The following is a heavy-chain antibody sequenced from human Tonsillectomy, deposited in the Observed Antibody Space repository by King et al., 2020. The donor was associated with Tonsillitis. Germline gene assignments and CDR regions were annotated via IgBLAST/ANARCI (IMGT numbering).Heavy chain of an antibody. CDR2: IYTSGST. CDR1: GGSISSYY. J-gene: IGHJ4*02. Sequence: QLQESGPGLVKPSETLSLTCTVSGGSISSYYWSWIRQPAGKGLAWIGRIYTSGSTNCNPSLKSRVTMSLDTSKNHFSLRLTSVTAADTAVYYCARDLRYSGSYFPDSWGQGTLVTVSS. CDR3: ARDLRYSGSYFPDS. V-gene: IGHV4-4*07. D-gene: IGHD1-26*01.